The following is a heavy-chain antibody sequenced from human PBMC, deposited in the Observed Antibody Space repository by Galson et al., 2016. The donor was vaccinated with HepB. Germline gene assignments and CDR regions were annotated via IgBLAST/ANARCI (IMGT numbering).Heavy chain of an antibody. D-gene: IGHD3-3*01. CDR3: AKAGPLRFVEWFYNWFDP. V-gene: IGHV3-23*01. CDR2: ISGTGITT. Sequence: SLRLSCAASGFTFDKYAMNWVRQAPGKGLQWVSSISGTGITTYYADSVRGRFTVSRDNSKNTLFLQMSNLRADDTAVYYCAKAGPLRFVEWFYNWFDPWGQGTLVTVSS. J-gene: IGHJ5*02. CDR1: GFTFDKYA.